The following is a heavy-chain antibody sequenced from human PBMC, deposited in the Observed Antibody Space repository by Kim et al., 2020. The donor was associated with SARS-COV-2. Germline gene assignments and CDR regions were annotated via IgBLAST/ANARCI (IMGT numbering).Heavy chain of an antibody. D-gene: IGHD6-19*01. Sequence: YSPCLPGHVTISADKSISTAYLQWSSLKASDTAMYYCARLLVDSSGWYDYWGQGTLVTVSS. V-gene: IGHV5-10-1*01. J-gene: IGHJ4*02. CDR3: ARLLVDSSGWYDY.